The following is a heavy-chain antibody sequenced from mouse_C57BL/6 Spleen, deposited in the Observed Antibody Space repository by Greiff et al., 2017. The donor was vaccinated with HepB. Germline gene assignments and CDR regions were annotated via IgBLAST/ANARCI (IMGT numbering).Heavy chain of an antibody. Sequence: QVQLQQSGAELAKPGASVKLSCKASGYTFTSYWMQWVKQRPGQGLEWIGEIDPSDSYTNYNQKFKGKATLTVDTSSSTAYMQLSSLTSEDSAVYYCARSDYYGSSLWYFDVWGTGTTVTVSS. CDR1: GYTFTSYW. D-gene: IGHD1-1*01. V-gene: IGHV1-50*01. J-gene: IGHJ1*03. CDR3: ARSDYYGSSLWYFDV. CDR2: IDPSDSYT.